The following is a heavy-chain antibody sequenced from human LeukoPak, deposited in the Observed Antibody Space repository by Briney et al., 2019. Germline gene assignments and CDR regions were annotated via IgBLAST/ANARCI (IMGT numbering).Heavy chain of an antibody. J-gene: IGHJ4*02. D-gene: IGHD6-19*01. CDR3: ARDQRQWPEFGY. CDR1: GYTFTGYY. Sequence: GASVKVSCKASGYTFTGYYMHWVRQAPGQGLECMGWINPNTGATNYAQKFQGRVTMTRDTSTSTVYMELSSLRSEDTAVYYCARDQRQWPEFGYWGQGTLVTVSS. V-gene: IGHV1-2*02. CDR2: INPNTGAT.